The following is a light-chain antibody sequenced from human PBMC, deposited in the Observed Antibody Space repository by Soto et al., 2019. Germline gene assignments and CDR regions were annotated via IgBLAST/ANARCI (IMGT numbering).Light chain of an antibody. CDR2: GAS. CDR3: QQYGSSPIT. CDR1: QSVGSK. V-gene: IGKV3-20*01. Sequence: EIVLTQSPATLSLSPGERATLSCRASQSVGSKVAWYQQKPGQAPSLLIYGASTRATGIQDRFSGSGSGTDFSLTINRLEPEDFAVYYCQQYGSSPITFGQGTRLEIK. J-gene: IGKJ5*01.